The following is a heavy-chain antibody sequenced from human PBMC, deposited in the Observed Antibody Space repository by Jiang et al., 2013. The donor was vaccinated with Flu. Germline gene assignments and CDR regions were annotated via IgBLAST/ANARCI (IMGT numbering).Heavy chain of an antibody. CDR2: IYYSGST. D-gene: IGHD4-11*01. CDR3: AREEAGYSRNFDY. Sequence: LLKPSETLSLTCTVSGGSISSSSYYWGWIRQLPGKGLEWIGSIYYSGSTYYNPSLKSRVTISVDTSKNQFSLKLSSVTAADTAVYYCAREEAGYSRNFDYWGQGTLVTVSS. V-gene: IGHV4-39*02. CDR1: GGSISSSSYY. J-gene: IGHJ4*02.